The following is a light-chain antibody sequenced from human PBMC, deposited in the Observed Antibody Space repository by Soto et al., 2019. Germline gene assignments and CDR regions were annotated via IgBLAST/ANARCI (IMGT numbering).Light chain of an antibody. CDR1: QSVTSY. V-gene: IGKV3-11*01. CDR3: QQRRNWHPTWT. Sequence: EIVLTQSPATLSLSPGESATLSCRASQSVTSYLAWYQQKPGQAPRLLIYDASNRATDIPARFSGSGSGTDFTLTISSLEPEDFAVYYCQQRRNWHPTWTFGQGTKVDIK. J-gene: IGKJ1*01. CDR2: DAS.